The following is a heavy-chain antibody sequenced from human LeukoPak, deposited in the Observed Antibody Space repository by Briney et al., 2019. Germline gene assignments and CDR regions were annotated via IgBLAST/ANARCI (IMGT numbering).Heavy chain of an antibody. J-gene: IGHJ4*02. V-gene: IGHV3-7*01. CDR2: IKQDGSEK. CDR3: ASADYCSSTSCYYFDY. Sequence: GGSLRLSCAASGFTFSSYWMSWVRQAPGKGLEWVANIKQDGSEKYYVDSAKGRFTISRDNAKNSLYLQMNSLRAEDTAVYYCASADYCSSTSCYYFDYWGQGTLVTVSS. CDR1: GFTFSSYW. D-gene: IGHD2-2*01.